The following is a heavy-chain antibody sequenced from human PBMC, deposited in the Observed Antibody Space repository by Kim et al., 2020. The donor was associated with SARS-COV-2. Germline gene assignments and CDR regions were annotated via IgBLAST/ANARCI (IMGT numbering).Heavy chain of an antibody. V-gene: IGHV3-23*01. J-gene: IGHJ6*02. Sequence: GKGPITNSRDNSKNTLYLQMNSLRAEDTAVYYCAKTLVGATIYYYYYGMDVWGQGTTVTVSS. CDR3: AKTLVGATIYYYYYGMDV. D-gene: IGHD1-26*01.